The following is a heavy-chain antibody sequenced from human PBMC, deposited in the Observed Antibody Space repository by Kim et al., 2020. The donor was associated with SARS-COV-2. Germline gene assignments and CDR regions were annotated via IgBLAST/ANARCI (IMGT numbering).Heavy chain of an antibody. CDR1: GGSISSSSYY. D-gene: IGHD3-16*02. CDR3: ARLDYDYVWGSYRSPVFDY. V-gene: IGHV4-39*01. J-gene: IGHJ4*02. Sequence: SETLSLTCTVSGGSISSSSYYWGWIRQPPGKGLEWIGSIYYSGSTYYNPSLKSRVTISVDTSKNQFSLKLSSVTAADTAVYYCARLDYDYVWGSYRSPVFDYWGQGTLVTVSS. CDR2: IYYSGST.